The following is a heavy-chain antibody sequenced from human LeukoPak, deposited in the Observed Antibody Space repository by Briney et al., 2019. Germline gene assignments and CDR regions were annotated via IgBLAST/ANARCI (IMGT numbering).Heavy chain of an antibody. CDR2: IYPGYSDA. Sequence: GEALKISCKISGYKLTNNWIGGGRQVPGKGLEWMGLIYPGYSDAKYSPSFQGQVTLSVDASISTAYLQLSGLRASDTAIYYCVRFALTSSLDHWGQGTLVTVSS. J-gene: IGHJ5*02. V-gene: IGHV5-51*01. CDR1: GYKLTNNW. CDR3: VRFALTSSLDH. D-gene: IGHD6-13*01.